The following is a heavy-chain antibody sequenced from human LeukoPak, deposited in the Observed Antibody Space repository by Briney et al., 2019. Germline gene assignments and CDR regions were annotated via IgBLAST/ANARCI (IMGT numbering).Heavy chain of an antibody. Sequence: ASVKVSCKACGYTFNSYGIRWVRQAPGQGLEWMGWISAYNGNTNYAQKLQGRATMTTDTSTSTAYMELRSLRSDDTAVYYCARAGSVGQVLLWFGELFHNKFERWFDPWGQGTLVTVSS. CDR1: GYTFNSYG. J-gene: IGHJ5*02. CDR3: ARAGSVGQVLLWFGELFHNKFERWFDP. D-gene: IGHD3-10*01. V-gene: IGHV1-18*01. CDR2: ISAYNGNT.